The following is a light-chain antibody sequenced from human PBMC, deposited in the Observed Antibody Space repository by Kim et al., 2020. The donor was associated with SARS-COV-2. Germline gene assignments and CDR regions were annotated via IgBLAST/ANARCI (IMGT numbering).Light chain of an antibody. V-gene: IGLV3-1*01. J-gene: IGLJ1*01. CDR3: QAWDSSTYV. Sequence: SVSPGQTASITCSGDKLGDEYACWYQQKPGQSTVLVIYQDSKRPSGFPERFSGSNSGNTATLTISGTQAMDEADYYCQAWDSSTYVFGTGTKVTVL. CDR2: QDS. CDR1: KLGDEY.